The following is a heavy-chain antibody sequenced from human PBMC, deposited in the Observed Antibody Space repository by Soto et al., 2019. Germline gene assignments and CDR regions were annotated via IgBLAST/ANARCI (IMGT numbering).Heavy chain of an antibody. V-gene: IGHV3-30*18. CDR2: MSFDGNSK. CDR1: GFTFSSFA. J-gene: IGHJ6*02. D-gene: IGHD3-9*01. Sequence: GGSLRLSCAASGFTFSSFAMHWVRQAPGKGLEWVAVMSFDGNSKYYADSMKGRFIISRDNSKNTLYLEMKSLRAEDTAVYYCAKDKGRSLTGGMDVWGQGTTVTVSS. CDR3: AKDKGRSLTGGMDV.